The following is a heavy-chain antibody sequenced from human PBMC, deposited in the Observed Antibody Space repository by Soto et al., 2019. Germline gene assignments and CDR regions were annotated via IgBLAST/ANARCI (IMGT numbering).Heavy chain of an antibody. D-gene: IGHD2-8*01. Sequence: SVKVSCKASGGTFSSYAISWVRQAPGQGLEWMGGIIPIFGTANYAQKFQGRVTITADESTSTAYMELSSLRSEDTAVYYCARRRLGYCTNGVCSDFDYWGQGTLVTVSS. CDR2: IIPIFGTA. J-gene: IGHJ4*02. CDR3: ARRRLGYCTNGVCSDFDY. CDR1: GGTFSSYA. V-gene: IGHV1-69*13.